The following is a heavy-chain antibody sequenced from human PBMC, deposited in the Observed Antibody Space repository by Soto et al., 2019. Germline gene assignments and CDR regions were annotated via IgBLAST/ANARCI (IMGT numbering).Heavy chain of an antibody. CDR1: GYTFTSYY. CDR2: INPSGGST. D-gene: IGHD3-9*01. Sequence: GASVKVSCKASGYTFTSYYMHWVRQAPGQGLEWMGIINPSGGSTSYAQKFQGRVTMTRDTSTSTVYMELSSLRSEDTAVYYCATERYDILTGYRKDFDYWGQGTLVTVLL. V-gene: IGHV1-46*01. J-gene: IGHJ4*02. CDR3: ATERYDILTGYRKDFDY.